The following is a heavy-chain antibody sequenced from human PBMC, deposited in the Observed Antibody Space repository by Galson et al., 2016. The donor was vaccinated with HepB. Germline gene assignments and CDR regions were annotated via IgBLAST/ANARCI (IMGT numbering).Heavy chain of an antibody. Sequence: LSLTCTVSGASISSSDYYWSWIRQSAGKGLEWIGRIYKNGGTNYNPSLGSRVSISLDTSKNQFSLKLNSVTAADTAVYFCAREAVAYDPIFDYWGQGTLVTVSS. V-gene: IGHV4-61*02. CDR3: AREAVAYDPIFDY. CDR1: GASISSSDYY. J-gene: IGHJ4*02. D-gene: IGHD4-23*01. CDR2: IYKNGGT.